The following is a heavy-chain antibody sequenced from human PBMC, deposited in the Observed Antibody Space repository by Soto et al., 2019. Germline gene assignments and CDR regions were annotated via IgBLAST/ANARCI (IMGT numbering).Heavy chain of an antibody. V-gene: IGHV1-18*01. CDR1: GYTFTSYG. D-gene: IGHD1-26*01. J-gene: IGHJ4*02. CDR2: ISANNGNT. CDR3: ARDRGSYALDY. Sequence: QVQLVQSGAEVKKPGASVKVSCKASGYTFTSYGISWVRQAPGQGLEWMGWISANNGNTNYAQKLQGRVTMTTDTTTSTAYKELRSLRSDDTAVYYCARDRGSYALDYWGQGTLVTVSS.